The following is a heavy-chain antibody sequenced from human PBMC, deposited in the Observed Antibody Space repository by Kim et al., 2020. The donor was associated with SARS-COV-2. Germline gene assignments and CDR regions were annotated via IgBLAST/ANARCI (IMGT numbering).Heavy chain of an antibody. D-gene: IGHD3-9*01. Sequence: GGSLRLSCAASGFTFSSYGMHWVRQAPGKGLEWVAVISYDGSNKYYADSVKGRFTISRDNSKNTLYLQMNSLRAEDTAVYYCARDVGSFTILGGMDVWGQGTTVTVSS. CDR3: ARDVGSFTILGGMDV. V-gene: IGHV3-33*05. J-gene: IGHJ6*02. CDR1: GFTFSSYG. CDR2: ISYDGSNK.